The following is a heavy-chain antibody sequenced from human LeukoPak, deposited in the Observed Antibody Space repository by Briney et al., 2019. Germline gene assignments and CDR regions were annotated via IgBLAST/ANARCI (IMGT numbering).Heavy chain of an antibody. J-gene: IGHJ4*02. V-gene: IGHV3-23*01. CDR1: GFTFSSYG. D-gene: IGHD3-22*01. CDR3: AKGAYRPYYYDSSGYYYYFDY. Sequence: GGSLRLSCAASGFTFSSYGMSWVRQAPGKGLEWVSAISGSGGSTYYADSVKGRFTISRDNSKNTLYLQMNSLRAEDTAVYYCAKGAYRPYYYDSSGYYYYFDYWGQGTLVTVSS. CDR2: ISGSGGST.